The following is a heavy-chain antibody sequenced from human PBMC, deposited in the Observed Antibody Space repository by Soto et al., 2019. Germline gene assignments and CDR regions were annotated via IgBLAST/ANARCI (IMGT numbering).Heavy chain of an antibody. D-gene: IGHD3-3*01. Sequence: PGGSLRLSCAASGFTFSSYAMSWVRQAPGKGLEWVSAISGSGGSTYYADSVKGRFTISRDNSKNTLYLQMNSLRAEDTAVYYCAKARKTYYDFWSGLIDAFDIWGQGTMGTVSS. V-gene: IGHV3-23*01. CDR2: ISGSGGST. J-gene: IGHJ3*02. CDR3: AKARKTYYDFWSGLIDAFDI. CDR1: GFTFSSYA.